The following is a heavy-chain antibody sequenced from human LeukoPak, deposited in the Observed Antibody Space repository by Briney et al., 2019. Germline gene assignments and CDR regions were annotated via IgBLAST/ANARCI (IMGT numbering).Heavy chain of an antibody. J-gene: IGHJ6*03. CDR2: IYYSGST. V-gene: IGHV4-59*01. Sequence: LGTLSLTCTVSGGSISSYYWSWIRQPPGKGLEWIGYIYYSGSTNYNPSLKSRVTISVDTSKNQFSLKLSSVTAADTAVYYCARAGRSSAQNYYYYYMDVWGKGTTVTVSS. CDR1: GGSISSYY. D-gene: IGHD6-25*01. CDR3: ARAGRSSAQNYYYYYMDV.